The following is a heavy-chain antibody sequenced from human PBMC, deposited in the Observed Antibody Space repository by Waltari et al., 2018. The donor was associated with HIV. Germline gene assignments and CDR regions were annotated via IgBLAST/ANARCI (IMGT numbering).Heavy chain of an antibody. CDR1: GLPFSDAW. D-gene: IGHD2-21*02. CDR2: IKSSTDGGTI. Sequence: EVQLVESGGGLVKPGGSLRLPCTASGLPFSDAWMNWVRQAPGKGLEWVGRIKSSTDGGTIDYAAPVKGRFTISRDDSKNTLYLQMNSLKTEDTAVYFCTTDYWVVTAYWGQGTLVTVSS. CDR3: TTDYWVVTAY. J-gene: IGHJ4*02. V-gene: IGHV3-15*01.